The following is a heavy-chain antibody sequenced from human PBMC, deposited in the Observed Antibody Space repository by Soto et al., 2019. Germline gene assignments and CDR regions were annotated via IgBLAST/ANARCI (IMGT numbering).Heavy chain of an antibody. CDR2: IYWDDDK. CDR3: AHSRAYNSYWAWGDFDY. D-gene: IGHD6-6*01. V-gene: IGHV2-5*02. CDR1: GFSLSTSGVG. J-gene: IGHJ4*02. Sequence: QITLQESGPPLVKPTQTLTLTCIFSGFSLSTSGVGVGWIRQPPGQALEWLALIYWDDDKRYSPSLNSRLTIPEVTAKSQVVLTVTNMDPVDTATYDCAHSRAYNSYWAWGDFDYLVQGTLVTVSS.